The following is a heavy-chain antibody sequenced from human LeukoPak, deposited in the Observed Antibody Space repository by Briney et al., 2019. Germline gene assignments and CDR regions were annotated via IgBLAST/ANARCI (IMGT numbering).Heavy chain of an antibody. CDR2: FDPEDGET. J-gene: IGHJ6*03. V-gene: IGHV1-24*01. CDR3: ATVTSAAGTRQYYYYYMDV. CDR1: GYTLTELS. D-gene: IGHD6-13*01. Sequence: ASVKVSCKVSGYTLTELSMHWVRQAPGKGLEWMGGFDPEDGETIYAQKFQGRVTMTEDTSTDTAYMELSSLRSEDTAVYYCATVTSAAGTRQYYYYYMDVWGKGTTVTVSS.